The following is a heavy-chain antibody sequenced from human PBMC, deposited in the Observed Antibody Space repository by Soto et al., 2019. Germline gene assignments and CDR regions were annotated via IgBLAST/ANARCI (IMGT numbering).Heavy chain of an antibody. CDR1: GGSFSGYY. CDR3: ARGKAERRVKGLLDWSYYYYGLDV. CDR2: INHIGGT. J-gene: IGHJ6*02. Sequence: PSETLSLTCAVYGGSFSGYYWGWIRQPPGKGLEWIGKINHIGGTNYNPSLKSRVTISLDTSKNQFSLRLSSVTAADTAVYYCARGKAERRVKGLLDWSYYYYGLDVWGQGTTVTVSS. D-gene: IGHD3-3*01. V-gene: IGHV4-34*01.